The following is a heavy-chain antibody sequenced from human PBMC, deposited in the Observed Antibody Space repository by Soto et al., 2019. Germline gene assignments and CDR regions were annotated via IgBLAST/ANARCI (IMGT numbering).Heavy chain of an antibody. Sequence: SVKVSCKASGGTFSSYAISWVRQAPGQGLEWMGGIIPIFGTANYAQKFQGRVTITADESTSKAYMELSSLRSEDTAVYYCARVRRDGYNDYYYYGMDVWGQGTTVTVS. CDR2: IIPIFGTA. CDR3: ARVRRDGYNDYYYYGMDV. V-gene: IGHV1-69*13. D-gene: IGHD5-12*01. J-gene: IGHJ6*02. CDR1: GGTFSSYA.